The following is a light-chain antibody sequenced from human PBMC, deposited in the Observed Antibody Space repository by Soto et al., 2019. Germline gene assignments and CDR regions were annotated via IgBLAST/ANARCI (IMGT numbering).Light chain of an antibody. Sequence: QSVLTQPPSASGSPGQSVTISCAGTINDVGGYNYVSWYQQHPGKVPQLMIYQVTKRPPGVPDRFSASKSDTTASLTISGLQAEDEGDYYCMSYAGGNRFVFVTGTMVTVL. CDR2: QVT. CDR3: MSYAGGNRFV. V-gene: IGLV2-8*01. J-gene: IGLJ1*01. CDR1: INDVGGYNY.